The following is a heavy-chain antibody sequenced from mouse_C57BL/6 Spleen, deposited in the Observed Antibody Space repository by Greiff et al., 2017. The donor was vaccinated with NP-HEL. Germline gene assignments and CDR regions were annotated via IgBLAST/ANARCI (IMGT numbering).Heavy chain of an antibody. D-gene: IGHD2-4*01. CDR1: GFTFSSYG. Sequence: EVNVVESGGDLVKPGGSLKLSCAASGFTFSSYGMSWVRQTPDKRLEWVATISSGGSYTYYPDSVKGRFTISRDNAKNTLYLQMSSLKSEDTAMYYCARSTMITYFDYWGQGTTLTVSS. V-gene: IGHV5-6*01. CDR3: ARSTMITYFDY. J-gene: IGHJ2*01. CDR2: ISSGGSYT.